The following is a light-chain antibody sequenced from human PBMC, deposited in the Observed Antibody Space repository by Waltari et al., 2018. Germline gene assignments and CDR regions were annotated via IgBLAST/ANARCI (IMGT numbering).Light chain of an antibody. J-gene: IGLJ3*02. CDR2: KAN. CDR3: QSTDSSGTLRV. V-gene: IGLV3-25*03. CDR1: ALTNQY. Sequence: SYELTQPPSVSVSPGQTARITCSGDALTNQYAYWYHQKPGQAPVLVMYKANEGPSGIPERFSGSGSGTTVTLTISGGQSEDEADYYGQSTDSSGTLRVFGGGTYLTVL.